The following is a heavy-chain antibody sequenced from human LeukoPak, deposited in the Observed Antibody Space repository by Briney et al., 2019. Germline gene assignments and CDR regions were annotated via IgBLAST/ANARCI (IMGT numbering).Heavy chain of an antibody. V-gene: IGHV3-7*01. CDR2: VKKDASEK. CDR1: GFTFSNNW. Sequence: PGTSLRLSCAASGFTFSNNWMTWVRQAPGKGLEWVASVKKDASEKYYVDTVKGRFTISRDNAKNSLYLQMSSLRVEDTAVYYCARGPPYGSRSDYFDYWGQGTLVTVSA. CDR3: ARGPPYGSRSDYFDY. J-gene: IGHJ4*02. D-gene: IGHD3-10*01.